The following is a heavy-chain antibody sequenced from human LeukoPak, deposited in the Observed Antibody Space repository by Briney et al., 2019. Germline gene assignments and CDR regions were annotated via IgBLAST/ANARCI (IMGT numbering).Heavy chain of an antibody. CDR2: AGFSGSSI. J-gene: IGHJ4*02. D-gene: IGHD3-16*01. CDR3: ARGTGFGDY. V-gene: IGHV3-11*04. Sequence: GGSLRLSCAASGFTFSDYYMSWIRQAPGKGLEWVSYAGFSGSSIYYAESMKGRFTISRDNAKNSLYLQMNSLRAEDTAVYYCARGTGFGDYWGQGTLVTVSS. CDR1: GFTFSDYY.